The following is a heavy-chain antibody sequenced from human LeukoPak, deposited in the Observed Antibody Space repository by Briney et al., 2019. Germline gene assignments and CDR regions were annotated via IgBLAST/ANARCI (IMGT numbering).Heavy chain of an antibody. CDR3: ARGPYSYDSSGAFDI. V-gene: IGHV4-39*07. Sequence: SETLSLTCTVSGGSLSSSSYYWGWLRQPPGTGLEWLGSIYYSGSTNYNPSLKSRVTISVDTSKNQFSLKLSSVTAADTAVYFCARGPYSYDSSGAFDIWGQGTMVTVSS. J-gene: IGHJ3*02. CDR1: GGSLSSSSYY. D-gene: IGHD3-22*01. CDR2: IYYSGST.